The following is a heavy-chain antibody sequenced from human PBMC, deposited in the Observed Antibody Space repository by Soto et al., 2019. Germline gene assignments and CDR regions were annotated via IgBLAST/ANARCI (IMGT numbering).Heavy chain of an antibody. J-gene: IGHJ1*01. CDR2: IYYSGST. CDR1: GGSISSYY. V-gene: IGHV4-59*01. CDR3: ARAMATLPPQH. D-gene: IGHD5-12*01. Sequence: QVQLQESGPGLGKPSETLSLTCTVSGGSISSYYWSWIRQPPGKGLEWIGYIYYSGSTNYNPSLKCRVTISVDTSKNQFSLKLSSVTAADTAVYYCARAMATLPPQHWGQGTLVTVSS.